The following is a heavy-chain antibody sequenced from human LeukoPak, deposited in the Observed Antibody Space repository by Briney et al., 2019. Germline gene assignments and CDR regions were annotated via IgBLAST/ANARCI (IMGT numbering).Heavy chain of an antibody. V-gene: IGHV1-24*01. Sequence: ASVKVSCKVSGYTLTELSMHWVRQAPGKGLEWMGGFDPEDGETIYAQKLQGRVTMTTDTSTSTAYMELRSLRSDDTAVYYCARDMGTLLRYFDWLFRGFDYWGQGTLVTVSS. D-gene: IGHD3-9*01. CDR3: ARDMGTLLRYFDWLFRGFDY. J-gene: IGHJ4*02. CDR2: FDPEDGET. CDR1: GYTLTELS.